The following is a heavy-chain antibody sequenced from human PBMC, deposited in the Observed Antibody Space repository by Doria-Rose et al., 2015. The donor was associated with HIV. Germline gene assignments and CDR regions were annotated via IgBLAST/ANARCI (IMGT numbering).Heavy chain of an antibody. J-gene: IGHJ4*02. D-gene: IGHD6-13*01. Sequence: QVTLKESGPVLVKPTEALTLTCTVSGVSLSSPGMGVSWIRQPPGNALEWLGNLFSDDERSYQTSLKSGLTISRGTSKSQVVLTMTDMDPVDTATYYCARIKSSRWYHKYYFDFWGQGTLVIVSA. CDR2: LFSDDER. V-gene: IGHV2-26*01. CDR3: ARIKSSRWYHKYYFDF. CDR1: GVSLSSPGMG.